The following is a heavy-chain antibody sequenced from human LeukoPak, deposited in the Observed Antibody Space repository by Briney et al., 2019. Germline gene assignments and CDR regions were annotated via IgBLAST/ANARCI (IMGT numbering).Heavy chain of an antibody. D-gene: IGHD3-3*01. Sequence: SETLSLTCTVSGGSISSYYWSWIRQPPGKGLEWIGSIYYSGSTYYNPSLKSRVTISVDTSKNQFSLKLSSVTAADTAVYYCARHRNFWSGYAYYYMDVWGKGTTVTVSS. CDR2: IYYSGST. CDR1: GGSISSYY. V-gene: IGHV4-59*05. J-gene: IGHJ6*03. CDR3: ARHRNFWSGYAYYYMDV.